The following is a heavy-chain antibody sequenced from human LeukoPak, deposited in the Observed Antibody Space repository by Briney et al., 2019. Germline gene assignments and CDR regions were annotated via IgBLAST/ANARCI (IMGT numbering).Heavy chain of an antibody. Sequence: SETLPLTCTVSGGSISSYYWSWIRQPPGKGLEWIGYIYYSGSTNYNPSLKSRVTISVDTSKNQFSLKLSSVTAADTAVYYCAREKKMATIDYWGQGTLVTVSS. CDR1: GGSISSYY. CDR3: AREKKMATIDY. D-gene: IGHD5-24*01. CDR2: IYYSGST. J-gene: IGHJ4*02. V-gene: IGHV4-59*12.